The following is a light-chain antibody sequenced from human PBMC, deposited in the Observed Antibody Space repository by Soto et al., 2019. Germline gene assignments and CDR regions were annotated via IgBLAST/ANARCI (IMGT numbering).Light chain of an antibody. J-gene: IGLJ1*01. CDR2: EVT. CDR1: SSDVGSYNL. Sequence: QSALTQPASVSGSPGQSITISCTGTSSDVGSYNLVSWYQHHPGKAPKLIIYEVTKRPSGVSNRFSGSKSGNTASLTISGLQAEDEADYYCCSYAGSNTLPYVFGAGTKLTVL. V-gene: IGLV2-23*02. CDR3: CSYAGSNTLPYV.